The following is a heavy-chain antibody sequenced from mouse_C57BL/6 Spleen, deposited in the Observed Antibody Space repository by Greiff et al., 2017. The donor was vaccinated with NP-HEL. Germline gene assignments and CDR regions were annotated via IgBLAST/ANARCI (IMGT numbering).Heavy chain of an antibody. CDR1: GFTFSSYA. CDR2: ISDGGSYT. Sequence: EVMLVESGGGLVKPGGSLKLSCAASGFTFSSYAMSWVRQTPEKRLEWVATISDGGSYTYYPDNVKGRFTISRDNAKNNLYLQMSHLKSEDTAMYYCARGGWDHYFGVWGTGTTGTVS. J-gene: IGHJ1*03. CDR3: ARGGWDHYFGV. V-gene: IGHV5-4*03. D-gene: IGHD4-1*01.